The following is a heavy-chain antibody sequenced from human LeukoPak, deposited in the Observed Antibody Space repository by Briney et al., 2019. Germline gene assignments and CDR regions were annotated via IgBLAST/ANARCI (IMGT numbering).Heavy chain of an antibody. Sequence: PSETLSLTCAVYGGSFSGYYWSWIRQPPGKGLEWIGEINHSGSTNYNPSLKSRVTISVDTSKNQFSLKLSSVTAADTAVYYCARHVVEGSVGFYYYYMDVWGKGTTVTISS. CDR3: ARHVVEGSVGFYYYYMDV. V-gene: IGHV4-34*01. CDR1: GGSFSGYY. J-gene: IGHJ6*03. CDR2: INHSGST. D-gene: IGHD2-21*01.